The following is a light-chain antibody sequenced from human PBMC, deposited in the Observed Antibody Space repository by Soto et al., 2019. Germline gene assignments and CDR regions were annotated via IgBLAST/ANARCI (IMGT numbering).Light chain of an antibody. CDR2: GAS. CDR1: QGISNY. CDR3: QQFNSYQLT. V-gene: IGKV1-9*01. Sequence: DGQLTQSPSFLSASVGDRVIITCGASQGISNYLAWYQQKSGKAPNLLIYGASTLQSGVPSRFSGSGSGTEFTLTISSLQPEDFATYHCQQFNSYQLTFDGGTKVDIK. J-gene: IGKJ4*01.